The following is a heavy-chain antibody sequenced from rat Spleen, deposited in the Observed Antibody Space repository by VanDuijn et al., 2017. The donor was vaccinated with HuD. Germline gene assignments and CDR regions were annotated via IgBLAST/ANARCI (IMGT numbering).Heavy chain of an antibody. CDR1: GFTFSNYD. CDR3: ARVLTMGHYEDC. J-gene: IGHJ2*01. Sequence: EVQLVESGGGLVQPGRSLKLSCAASGFTFSNYDMAWVRQAPTKGLEWVASIHYEGISTYYGDSVKGRFTISRDNAKSSLYLQMDSLRSENTATYYCARVLTMGHYEDCWGQGVMVTVSS. CDR2: IHYEGIST. V-gene: IGHV5-22*01. D-gene: IGHD1-7*01.